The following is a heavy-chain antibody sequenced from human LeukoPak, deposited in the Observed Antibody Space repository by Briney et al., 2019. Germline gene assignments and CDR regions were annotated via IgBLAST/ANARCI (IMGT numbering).Heavy chain of an antibody. Sequence: GGSLRLSYAASGFTFSRYSMSWVRQPPGKGPEGVSYIISDSVTMFYADSVKGRFTICRDHAENSPYLQMNSLRAEDPAVYYCAKAPPEGWELLEDAFDIWGQGTMVTVSS. D-gene: IGHD1-26*01. V-gene: IGHV3-48*01. CDR1: GFTFSRYS. CDR2: IISDSVTM. CDR3: AKAPPEGWELLEDAFDI. J-gene: IGHJ3*02.